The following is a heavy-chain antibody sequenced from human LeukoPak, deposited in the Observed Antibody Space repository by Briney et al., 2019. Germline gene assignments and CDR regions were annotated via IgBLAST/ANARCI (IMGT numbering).Heavy chain of an antibody. CDR2: IIPILGIA. Sequence: ASVKVSCKASGGTFSSYAISWVRQAPGQGLEWMGRIIPILGIANYAQKFQGRVTITADKSTSTAYMELSSLRSEDTAVYYCAREGEPRGFDYWGQGTLVTVSS. CDR3: AREGEPRGFDY. D-gene: IGHD1-26*01. V-gene: IGHV1-69*04. CDR1: GGTFSSYA. J-gene: IGHJ4*02.